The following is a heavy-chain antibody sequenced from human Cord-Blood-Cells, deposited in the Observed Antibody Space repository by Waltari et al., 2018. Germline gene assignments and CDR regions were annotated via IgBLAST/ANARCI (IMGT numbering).Heavy chain of an antibody. CDR3: ARVIAAAGLRYFDL. Sequence: QVQLQESGPGLVKPSETLSLTCTVSGGSISSHYWSWIRQPPGKGLEWIGYIYYSGSTNYNPSLKSRVTISVDTSKNQFSLKLSSVTAADTAVYYCARVIAAAGLRYFDLWGRGTLVTVSS. CDR2: IYYSGST. D-gene: IGHD6-13*01. V-gene: IGHV4-59*11. CDR1: GGSISSHY. J-gene: IGHJ2*01.